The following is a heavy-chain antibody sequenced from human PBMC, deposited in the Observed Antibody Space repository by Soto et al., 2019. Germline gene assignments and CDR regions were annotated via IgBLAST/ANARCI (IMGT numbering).Heavy chain of an antibody. V-gene: IGHV2-5*02. J-gene: IGHJ3*01. CDR3: AHAYGGTSWPNDAFDV. Sequence: QITLKESGPTVVKPTQTLTLTCIFSGFSFSADGVAVGWIRQPPGKALEWLALIFWDDDPRYSPSLKSRLTITKDTSNNQVVLTMTTMAPVDTGTYYCAHAYGGTSWPNDAFDVWGQGTVVTVSS. D-gene: IGHD2-21*01. CDR1: GFSFSADGVA. CDR2: IFWDDDP.